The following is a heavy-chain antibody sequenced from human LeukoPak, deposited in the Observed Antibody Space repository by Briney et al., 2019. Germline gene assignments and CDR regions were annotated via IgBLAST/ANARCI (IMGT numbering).Heavy chain of an antibody. J-gene: IGHJ4*02. CDR2: IYTSGST. CDR1: GGSICSSNYY. D-gene: IGHD3-22*01. V-gene: IGHV4-61*02. CDR3: ARGRYYESSGYFVYYFDY. Sequence: SQTLSLTCTVSGGSICSSNYYWSWIRQPAGKGLEWIGRIYTSGSTNYNPSLKSRVTISVDTSKNQFSLKLSSVTAADTAVYYCARGRYYESSGYFVYYFDYWGQGTLVTVSS.